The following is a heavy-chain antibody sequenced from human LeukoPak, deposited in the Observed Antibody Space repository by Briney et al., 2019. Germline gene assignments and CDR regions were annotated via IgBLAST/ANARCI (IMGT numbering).Heavy chain of an antibody. CDR2: INPNSGGT. V-gene: IGHV1-2*02. J-gene: IGHJ5*02. CDR1: GYTFTGYY. CDR3: ARDVGITVADSFDP. Sequence: AASVKVPCKASGYTFTGYYMHWVRQAPGQGLEWMGWINPNSGGTNYAQKFQGRVTMTRDTSISTAYMELSRLRSDDTAVYYCARDVGITVADSFDPWGQGTLVTVSS. D-gene: IGHD6-19*01.